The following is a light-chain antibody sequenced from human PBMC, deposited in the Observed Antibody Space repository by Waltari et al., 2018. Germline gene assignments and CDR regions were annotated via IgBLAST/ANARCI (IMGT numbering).Light chain of an antibody. Sequence: SYELTQPPSVSVAPGQTARITCDGDKIGSKNVHWYQHKPGQAPVLVVYDDDDRPSGIPERFSGSNSGNTAALTISRVDAGDEAEYYCQVWDSGSNHYVFGTVTKVTVL. J-gene: IGLJ1*01. V-gene: IGLV3-21*02. CDR2: DDD. CDR3: QVWDSGSNHYV. CDR1: KIGSKN.